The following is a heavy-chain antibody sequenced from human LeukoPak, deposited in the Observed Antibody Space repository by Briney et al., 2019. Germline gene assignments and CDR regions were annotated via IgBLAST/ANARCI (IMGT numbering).Heavy chain of an antibody. CDR3: ASGHYADYD. CDR1: EITFSDFW. CDR2: IKKDGSGE. D-gene: IGHD4-17*01. J-gene: IGHJ4*02. Sequence: GGSLRLSCSVSEITFSDFWMNWVHQAPGKGLERVASIKKDGSGEYYVDSVRGRFTISRDNAQNSLYLQMNSLRDEDTAVYYCASGHYADYDWGQGTLVTVSS. V-gene: IGHV3-7*01.